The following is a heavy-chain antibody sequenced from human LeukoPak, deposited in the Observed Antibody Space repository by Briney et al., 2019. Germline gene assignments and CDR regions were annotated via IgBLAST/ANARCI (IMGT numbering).Heavy chain of an antibody. V-gene: IGHV3-30*03. CDR1: GFTFSTYW. CDR3: VRPMIVVVIKGGIDY. Sequence: PGASLRLSCAASGFTFSTYWMSWVRQAPGKGLEWVAVISYDGGNKYYADSVKGRFTISRDNSKNTLYLQMNSLRAEDTAVYYCVRPMIVVVIKGGIDYWGQGTLVTVSS. D-gene: IGHD3-22*01. CDR2: ISYDGGNK. J-gene: IGHJ4*02.